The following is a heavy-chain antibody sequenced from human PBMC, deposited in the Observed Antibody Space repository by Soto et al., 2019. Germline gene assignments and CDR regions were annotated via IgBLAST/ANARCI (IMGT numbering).Heavy chain of an antibody. CDR1: GFTFSGYS. Sequence: ESGGGLVQPGGSLRLSCAASGFTFSGYSMNWVRQAPGRGLEWLSYICSRSETLFYADSVKGRFTISRDNAKNSVYLHMNSLRDEDTAVYYCVREDILGSRSFDYWGQGTLAIVSS. CDR2: ICSRSETL. CDR3: VREDILGSRSFDY. V-gene: IGHV3-48*02. D-gene: IGHD1-26*01. J-gene: IGHJ4*02.